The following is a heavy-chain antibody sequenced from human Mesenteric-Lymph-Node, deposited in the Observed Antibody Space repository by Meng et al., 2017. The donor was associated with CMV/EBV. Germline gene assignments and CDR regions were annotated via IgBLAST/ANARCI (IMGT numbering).Heavy chain of an antibody. J-gene: IGHJ4*02. CDR3: ARAGSSWYGSY. CDR2: ISSSSSTI. CDR1: GFTFSSYS. V-gene: IGHV3-48*04. D-gene: IGHD6-13*01. Sequence: GEPLKISCAASGFTFSSYSMNWVRQAPGKGLEWVSYISSSSSTIYYADSVKGRFTISRDNAKNSLYLQMNSLRAEDTAVYYCARAGSSWYGSYWGQGTLVTVSS.